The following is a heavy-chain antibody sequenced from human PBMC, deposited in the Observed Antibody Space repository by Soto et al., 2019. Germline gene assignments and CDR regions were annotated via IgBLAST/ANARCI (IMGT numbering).Heavy chain of an antibody. Sequence: TLCVTYTVSGGSIRSGGYYWSWVRQNPRKGLEWIGNIYYSGNTYYNPSLKSRLTISVDTSKNQFSLNLRYVTAAHTAVYYCARDFLIAAAGNSYYYYGMDVWGQWTTLTVS. CDR1: GGSIRSGGYY. V-gene: IGHV4-31*03. J-gene: IGHJ6*02. CDR3: ARDFLIAAAGNSYYYYGMDV. D-gene: IGHD6-13*01. CDR2: IYYSGNT.